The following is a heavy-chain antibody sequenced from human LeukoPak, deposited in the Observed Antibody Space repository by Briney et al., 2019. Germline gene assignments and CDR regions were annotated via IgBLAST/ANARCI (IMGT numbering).Heavy chain of an antibody. J-gene: IGHJ6*02. D-gene: IGHD3-16*01. V-gene: IGHV3-53*01. CDR3: ARGTVWRLGSYGLDV. CDR2: IYSGGST. Sequence: GGSLGLSCAASEFTFTNYWISWVRQAPGKGLEWVSVIYSGGSTYYGESVKGRFTISRDNSKNTVYLQMNALRAEDSAVYYCARGTVWRLGSYGLDVWGQGTTVTVSS. CDR1: EFTFTNYW.